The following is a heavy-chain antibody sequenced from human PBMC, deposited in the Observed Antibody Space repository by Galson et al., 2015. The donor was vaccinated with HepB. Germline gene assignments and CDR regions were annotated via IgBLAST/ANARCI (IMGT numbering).Heavy chain of an antibody. CDR1: GYTFTSYG. Sequence: SVKVSCKASGYTFTSYGISWVRQAPGQGLEWMGWISAYNGNTNYAQKLQGRVTMTTDTSTSTAYMELRSLRSDDTAVYYCARVGDYDFWSGYQYNWFDPWGQGTLVTVSP. CDR2: ISAYNGNT. J-gene: IGHJ5*02. V-gene: IGHV1-18*04. D-gene: IGHD3-3*01. CDR3: ARVGDYDFWSGYQYNWFDP.